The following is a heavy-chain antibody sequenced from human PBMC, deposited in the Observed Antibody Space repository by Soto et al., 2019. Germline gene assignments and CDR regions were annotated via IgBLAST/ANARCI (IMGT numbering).Heavy chain of an antibody. V-gene: IGHV4-31*03. D-gene: IGHD2-21*02. CDR2: IYYSGNT. CDR1: GGSISSGGYY. CDR3: ARVPEGGGNSDAFDI. J-gene: IGHJ3*02. Sequence: QVQLQESGPGLVKPSQTLSLTCTVSGGSISSGGYYWSWIRQHPGKGLEWIGYIYYSGNTYYNPSLKSRVTISVDTSKNKFSLKLTYVTAADTAVYYCARVPEGGGNSDAFDIWGQGTMVTISS.